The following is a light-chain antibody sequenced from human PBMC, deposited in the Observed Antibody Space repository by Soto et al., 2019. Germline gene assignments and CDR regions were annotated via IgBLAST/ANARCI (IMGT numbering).Light chain of an antibody. J-gene: IGKJ2*01. V-gene: IGKV3-20*01. CDR1: QSASSNS. Sequence: EIVLTQSPGTLSVSPGERATLSCRASQSASSNSLVWYQQKPGQAPRLLIYGASIRATGIPDRFSGSGSGTDFTLTISRREPEDFGVYHCQQYGSSPPMYTFGQGTKLEIK. CDR3: QQYGSSPPMYT. CDR2: GAS.